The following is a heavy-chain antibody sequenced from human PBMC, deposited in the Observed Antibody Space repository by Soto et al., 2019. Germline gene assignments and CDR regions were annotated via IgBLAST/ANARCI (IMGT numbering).Heavy chain of an antibody. Sequence: TSETLSLTCAVDGGSFSGYYWSWIRQPPGKGLEWIGEINHSDSTKYNPSLKSRVTISEDTSKNQLSLKLSSVTAADTAVYYCARLYGSNWPNFDSWGPGTLVTVSS. V-gene: IGHV4-34*01. J-gene: IGHJ4*02. CDR2: INHSDST. CDR3: ARLYGSNWPNFDS. D-gene: IGHD6-13*01. CDR1: GGSFSGYY.